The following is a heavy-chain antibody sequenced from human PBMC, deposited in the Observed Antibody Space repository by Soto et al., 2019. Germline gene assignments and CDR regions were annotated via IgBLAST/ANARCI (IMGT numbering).Heavy chain of an antibody. CDR1: GGTFSSYA. CDR2: IIPIFGTA. CDR3: ARDSLGSSSPYYYYGMDV. D-gene: IGHD6-6*01. J-gene: IGHJ6*02. Sequence: GASVKVSCKASGGTFSSYAISWVRQAPGQGLEWMGGIIPIFGTANYAQKFQGRVTITADESTSTAYMELSSLRSEDTAVYYCARDSLGSSSPYYYYGMDVWGQGTTVTV. V-gene: IGHV1-69*13.